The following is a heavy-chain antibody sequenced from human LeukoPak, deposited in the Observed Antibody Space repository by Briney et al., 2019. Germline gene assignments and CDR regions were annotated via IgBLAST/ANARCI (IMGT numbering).Heavy chain of an antibody. CDR2: ISSDVRST. D-gene: IGHD3-10*02. CDR1: VFPFSRYW. CDR3: CSGTYYSDY. V-gene: IGHV3-74*01. Sequence: GGSLRLPCAASVFPFSRYWVHWVRRAPGKGLVWGSGISSDVRSTNYADSVNGRFTISRDNAKNTLYLEVNSLRAEDAAVYYCCSGTYYSDYWDQGTVVLVSS. J-gene: IGHJ4*01.